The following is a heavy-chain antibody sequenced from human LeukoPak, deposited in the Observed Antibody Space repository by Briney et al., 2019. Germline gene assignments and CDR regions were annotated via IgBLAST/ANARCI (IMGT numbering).Heavy chain of an antibody. Sequence: GGSLRLSCGASGFTFSGYSMNWVRQAPGKGLEWVSSISTSSSYIYYADSVKGRFTISRDNAKKSLYLEMNSLRAEDTAVYYCARFIAAPYYFDYWGRGTLVTVSS. J-gene: IGHJ4*02. D-gene: IGHD6-13*01. CDR3: ARFIAAPYYFDY. CDR2: ISTSSSYI. V-gene: IGHV3-21*01. CDR1: GFTFSGYS.